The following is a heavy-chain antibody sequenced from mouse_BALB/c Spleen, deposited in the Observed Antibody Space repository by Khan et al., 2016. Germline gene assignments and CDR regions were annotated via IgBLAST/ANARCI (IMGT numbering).Heavy chain of an antibody. CDR3: ARKGSSYAMDY. CDR2: ISYSGST. J-gene: IGHJ4*01. Sequence: VQLQQSGPGLVKPSQSLSLTCTVTGYSTTSDYAWNWIRQFPGNKLEWMGYISYSGSTSYNPSLKSRISITRDTSKNQFFLQLNSVTTEDTATYYCARKGSSYAMDYWGQGTSVTVSS. D-gene: IGHD1-1*01. CDR1: GYSTTSDYA. V-gene: IGHV3-2*02.